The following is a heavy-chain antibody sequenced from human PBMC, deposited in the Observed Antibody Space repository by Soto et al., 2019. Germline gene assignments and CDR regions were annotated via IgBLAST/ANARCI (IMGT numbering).Heavy chain of an antibody. CDR2: ISSSGSTI. J-gene: IGHJ3*02. Sequence: GSLRLSCAASGFTFSSYEMNWVRQAPGKWLEWVSYISSSGSTIYYADSVKGRFTISRGNAKSSLYLQMNSLRAEDTAVYYCARPSYSFAFDICGQGTMVTVSS. V-gene: IGHV3-48*03. CDR1: GFTFSSYE. CDR3: ARPSYSFAFDI. D-gene: IGHD2-21*01.